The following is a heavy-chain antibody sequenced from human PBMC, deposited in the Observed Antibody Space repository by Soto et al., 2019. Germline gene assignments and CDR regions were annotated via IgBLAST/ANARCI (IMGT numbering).Heavy chain of an antibody. CDR1: GFTFSSYG. V-gene: IGHV3-30*03. CDR3: GAGQYFSDY. J-gene: IGHJ4*02. Sequence: QVQLVESGGGVVQPGRSLRLSCAASGFTFSSYGMHWVRQAPGKGLEWVALISYDGSDKYYADSVKGRFTISRDNSKNTLYLQMNSLRFEDTAVYYGGAGQYFSDYWGQGTLVTVS. CDR2: ISYDGSDK. D-gene: IGHD6-13*01.